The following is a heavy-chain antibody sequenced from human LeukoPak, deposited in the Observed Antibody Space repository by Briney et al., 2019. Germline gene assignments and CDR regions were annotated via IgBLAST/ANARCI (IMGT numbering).Heavy chain of an antibody. CDR3: TTELYCSSTSCPYAFDI. CDR1: GFTFNNAW. J-gene: IGHJ3*02. D-gene: IGHD2-2*01. V-gene: IGHV3-15*01. CDR2: IKSKTDGETT. Sequence: GGSLRLSCAASGFTFNNAWMSWVRQAPGMGPEWVGRIKSKTDGETTDYAAPVKGRFTISRDDSENTLYLQMNSLKTEDTAVYYCTTELYCSSTSCPYAFDIWGQGTTVTVSS.